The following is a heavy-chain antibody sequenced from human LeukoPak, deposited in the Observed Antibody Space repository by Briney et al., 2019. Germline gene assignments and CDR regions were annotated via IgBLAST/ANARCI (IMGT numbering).Heavy chain of an antibody. CDR3: AREVEMATQFDY. J-gene: IGHJ4*02. V-gene: IGHV4-4*07. Sequence: AETLSLTCTVSGGSISTHYWSWIRQPAGKGLEWIGRISTTGSTNYNPSLKSRVTMSIDTSKNQFSLKLSSVTAADTAVYYCAREVEMATQFDYWGQGTLVTVSS. CDR1: GGSISTHY. D-gene: IGHD5-24*01. CDR2: ISTTGST.